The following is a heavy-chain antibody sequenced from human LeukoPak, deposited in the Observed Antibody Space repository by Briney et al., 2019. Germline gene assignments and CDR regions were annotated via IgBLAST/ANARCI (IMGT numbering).Heavy chain of an antibody. CDR1: GYTFTTYA. D-gene: IGHD3-9*01. CDR3: ARLYSDFLTGPGY. Sequence: GASVKVSCKASGYTFTTYALTWVRQAPGQGLEWMGWINTHTGRPSYAQDFTGRFVFSLDSSVSTAYLQISRLQTGDTAVYYCARLYSDFLTGPGYWGQGTLLTVSS. J-gene: IGHJ4*02. V-gene: IGHV7-4-1*02. CDR2: INTHTGRP.